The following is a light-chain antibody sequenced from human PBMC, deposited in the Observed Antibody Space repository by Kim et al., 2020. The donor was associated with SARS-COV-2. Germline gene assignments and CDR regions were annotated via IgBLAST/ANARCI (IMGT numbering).Light chain of an antibody. CDR2: RNN. CDR3: SVWDSSLSAWV. CDR1: SNNVGNQG. Sequence: RTATLTCTGHSNNVGNQGAAWLQQHQGHPPKLLSYRNNNRPSGISERLSASRSGNTASLTITGLQPEDEADYYCSVWDSSLSAWVFGGGTQLTVL. J-gene: IGLJ3*02. V-gene: IGLV10-54*01.